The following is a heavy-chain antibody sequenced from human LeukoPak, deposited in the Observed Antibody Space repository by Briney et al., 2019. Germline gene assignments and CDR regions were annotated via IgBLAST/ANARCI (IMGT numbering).Heavy chain of an antibody. J-gene: IGHJ3*02. D-gene: IGHD6-13*01. V-gene: IGHV3-30-3*02. Sequence: GRSLRLSCAASGFTFSSYAMHWVRQAPGKGLEWVAVISYDGSNKYYADSVKGRFTISRDNSKNTLYLQMNSLRAEDTAVYYCAKFLGLAIPTTLQVIPGIAAAGHRGAFDIWGQGTMVTVSS. CDR3: AKFLGLAIPTTLQVIPGIAAAGHRGAFDI. CDR1: GFTFSSYA. CDR2: ISYDGSNK.